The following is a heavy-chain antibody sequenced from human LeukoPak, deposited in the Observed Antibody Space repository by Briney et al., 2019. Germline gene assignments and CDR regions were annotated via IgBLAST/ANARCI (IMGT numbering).Heavy chain of an antibody. CDR3: AKNDGSSWYPLDY. V-gene: IGHV3-64*01. CDR1: GFTFSSYA. CDR2: ISSNGGGT. J-gene: IGHJ4*02. Sequence: GGSLRLSCAASGFTFSSYAMHWVRQAPGKGLEYVSAISSNGGGTYYANSVKGRFTISRDNSKNTLYLQMGSLRAEDMAVYYCAKNDGSSWYPLDYWGQGTLVTVSS. D-gene: IGHD6-13*01.